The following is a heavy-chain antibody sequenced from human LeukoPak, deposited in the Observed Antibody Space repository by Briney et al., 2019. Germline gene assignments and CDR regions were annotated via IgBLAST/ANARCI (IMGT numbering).Heavy chain of an antibody. D-gene: IGHD6-13*01. CDR1: GYTFTSYG. CDR2: ISAYNGNT. J-gene: IGHJ2*01. V-gene: IGHV1-18*01. CDR3: ARDYRIAAADRYFDL. Sequence: ASVTVSFKASGYTFTSYGISWVRQAPGQGREGMGWISAYNGNTNYAQKLQGRVTMTTDTSTSTAYMELRSLRSDDTAVYYCARDYRIAAADRYFDLWGRGTLVTVSS.